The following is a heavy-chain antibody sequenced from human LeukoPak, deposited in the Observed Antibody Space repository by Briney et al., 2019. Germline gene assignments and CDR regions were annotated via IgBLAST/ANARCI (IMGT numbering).Heavy chain of an antibody. CDR3: ARTPITFGGVISPPDY. CDR2: IGAYNGNT. J-gene: IGHJ4*02. D-gene: IGHD3-16*02. V-gene: IGHV1-18*01. CDR1: GYTFTSYG. Sequence: ASVKVSCKASGYTFTSYGISWVRQAPGQGLEWMGWIGAYNGNTNYAQKLQGRVTMTTDTSTSTAYMELRSLRSDDTAVYYCARTPITFGGVISPPDYWGQGTLVTVSS.